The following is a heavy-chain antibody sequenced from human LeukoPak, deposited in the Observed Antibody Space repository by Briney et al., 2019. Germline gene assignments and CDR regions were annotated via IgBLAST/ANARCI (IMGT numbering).Heavy chain of an antibody. CDR3: VRGNPFGGY. Sequence: GGSLRLSCAASGFTFSSYGMHWVRQAPGKGLEWVAVIWYDGSNKYYADSVKGRFTTSRDNAKNSLYLQMNSLRAEDTAVYYCVRGNPFGGYWGQGTLVTVSS. J-gene: IGHJ4*02. CDR2: IWYDGSNK. D-gene: IGHD2-15*01. V-gene: IGHV3-33*01. CDR1: GFTFSSYG.